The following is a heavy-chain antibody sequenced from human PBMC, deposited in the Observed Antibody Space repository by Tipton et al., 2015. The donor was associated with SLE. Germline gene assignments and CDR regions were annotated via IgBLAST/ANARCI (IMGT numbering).Heavy chain of an antibody. CDR3: ASSPIVDRD. Sequence: LSLTCAVSGGSVSSGSYYWSWVRQAPGKGLEWVSAISGSGGSTYYADSVKGRFTISRDNAKNPLYLQMNSLTAEDTAVYYCASSPIVDRDWGQGTLVTVSS. CDR2: ISGSGGST. D-gene: IGHD2-21*01. J-gene: IGHJ4*02. V-gene: IGHV3-23*01. CDR1: GGSVSSGSYY.